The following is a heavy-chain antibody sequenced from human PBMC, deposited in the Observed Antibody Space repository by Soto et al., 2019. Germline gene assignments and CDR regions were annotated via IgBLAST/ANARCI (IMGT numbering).Heavy chain of an antibody. D-gene: IGHD3-22*01. CDR1: GFSLSTSGVG. CDR2: IYWDDDK. CDR3: AHSFLFDSSLDY. J-gene: IGHJ4*02. Sequence: QITLKESGPTLVKPTQTLTLTCTFSGFSLSTSGVGVGWIRQPPGKALEWLALIYWDDDKRYSPSLKSRLTITKYTSKNQVVLTRTNMDPVDTATYYCAHSFLFDSSLDYWGQGTLVTVSS. V-gene: IGHV2-5*02.